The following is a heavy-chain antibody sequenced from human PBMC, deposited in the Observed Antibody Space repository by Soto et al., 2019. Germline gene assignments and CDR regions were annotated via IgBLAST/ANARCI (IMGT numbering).Heavy chain of an antibody. CDR3: ARGGNFYYGMDV. D-gene: IGHD1-7*01. Sequence: ASETLSLTCTVSGGSISGYYWSWLRQPPGKRLEWIGYIYYFGSTNYNPSLKSRVTISVDTSKNQFSLKLSSVTAADTAVYYCARGGNFYYGMDVWGQGTTVTVSS. CDR1: GGSISGYY. CDR2: IYYFGST. V-gene: IGHV4-59*01. J-gene: IGHJ6*02.